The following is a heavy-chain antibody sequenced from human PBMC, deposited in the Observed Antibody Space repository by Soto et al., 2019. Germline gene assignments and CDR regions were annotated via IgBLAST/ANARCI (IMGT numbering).Heavy chain of an antibody. V-gene: IGHV4-61*01. CDR2: MYYSRST. J-gene: IGHJ5*02. Sequence: PSVTLSFTCTVSGGSVSSGSYYWSWIRQPTGKGLWRIRYMYYSRSTTGIPSLKRRVTISVDTTNSQCALKLSSVTAAAPALYCCARVPSTTCYGWFGPWDQGTLVTASS. CDR1: GGSVSSGSYY. D-gene: IGHD4-17*01. CDR3: ARVPSTTCYGWFGP.